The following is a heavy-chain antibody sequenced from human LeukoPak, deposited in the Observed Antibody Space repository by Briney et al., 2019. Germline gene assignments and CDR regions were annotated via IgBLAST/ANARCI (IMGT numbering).Heavy chain of an antibody. CDR3: ARHPFATPFDR. Sequence: PSETLSLTFAVSGDSVSFSSWSWIRQPPGKGLEWIGYVFHTGDSNCNPSLKRRVTMSLDTSKNQLSLRLTSVTAADTAVYYCARHPFATPFDRWGRGTLVTVSS. D-gene: IGHD2-15*01. V-gene: IGHV4-59*08. J-gene: IGHJ5*02. CDR2: VFHTGDS. CDR1: GDSVSFSS.